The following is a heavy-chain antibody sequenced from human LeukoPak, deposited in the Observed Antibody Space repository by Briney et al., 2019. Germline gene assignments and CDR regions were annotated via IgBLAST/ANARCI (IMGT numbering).Heavy chain of an antibody. Sequence: GASVKVSCKASGYTFTSYAMHWVRQAPGQRLEWMGWINAGNGNTKYSQKSQGRVTITRDTSASTAYMELSSLRSEDTAVYYCARVMTTVTGYYGMDVWGQGTTVTVSS. D-gene: IGHD4-11*01. J-gene: IGHJ6*02. CDR3: ARVMTTVTGYYGMDV. CDR1: GYTFTSYA. V-gene: IGHV1-3*01. CDR2: INAGNGNT.